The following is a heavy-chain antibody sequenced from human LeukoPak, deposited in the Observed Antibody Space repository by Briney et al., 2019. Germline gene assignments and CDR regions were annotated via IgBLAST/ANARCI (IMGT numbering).Heavy chain of an antibody. CDR1: GFTFSSYE. CDR2: IKQDGSEK. D-gene: IGHD3-22*01. J-gene: IGHJ4*02. CDR3: ARVGYYYDSSGYYYLGYFDY. V-gene: IGHV3-7*01. Sequence: GGSLRLSCAASGFTFSSYEMNWVRQAPGKGLEWVANIKQDGSEKYYVDSVKGRFTISRDNAKNSLYLQMNSLRAEDTAVYYCARVGYYYDSSGYYYLGYFDYWGQGTLVTVSS.